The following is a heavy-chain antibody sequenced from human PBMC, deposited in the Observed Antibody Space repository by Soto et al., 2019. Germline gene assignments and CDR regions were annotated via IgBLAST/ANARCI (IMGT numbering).Heavy chain of an antibody. J-gene: IGHJ4*02. CDR1: GSSISNFY. V-gene: IGHV4-59*01. CDR3: ARAPMVLSRSYFDS. Sequence: LSLTFTVSGSSISNFYWSWIRQPPGKGLEWIGYISYSGNTNYNPSLKSRVSISVDTSKNQLSLNLTSVTAADTAVYYCARAPMVLSRSYFDSWGQGTPVTVSS. D-gene: IGHD2-8*01. CDR2: ISYSGNT.